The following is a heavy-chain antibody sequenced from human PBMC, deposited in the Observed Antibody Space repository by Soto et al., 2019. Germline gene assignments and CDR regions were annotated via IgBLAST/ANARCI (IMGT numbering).Heavy chain of an antibody. J-gene: IGHJ6*03. D-gene: IGHD6-6*01. CDR3: ARERIAARLYYMDV. V-gene: IGHV3-53*04. CDR2: IYSGGST. CDR1: GFTVSSNY. Sequence: GGSLRLSCAASGFTVSSNYMSWVRQAPGKGLEWVSVIYSGGSTYYADSVKGRFTISRHNSKNTLYLQMNSLRAEDTAVYYCARERIAARLYYMDVWGKGTTVTVSS.